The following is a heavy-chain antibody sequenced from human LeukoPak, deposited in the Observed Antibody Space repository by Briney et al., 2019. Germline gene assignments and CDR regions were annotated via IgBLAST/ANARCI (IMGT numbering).Heavy chain of an antibody. V-gene: IGHV1-69*13. CDR3: ARENLKPYCSGGSCYWELWDY. CDR1: GGTFSSYA. CDR2: IIPIFGTA. Sequence: VASVKVSCKASGGTFSSYAISWVRQAPGQGLEWMGGIIPIFGTANYAQKFQGRVTITADESTSTAYMELRSLRSDDTAVYYCARENLKPYCSGGSCYWELWDYWGQGTLVTVSS. D-gene: IGHD2-15*01. J-gene: IGHJ4*02.